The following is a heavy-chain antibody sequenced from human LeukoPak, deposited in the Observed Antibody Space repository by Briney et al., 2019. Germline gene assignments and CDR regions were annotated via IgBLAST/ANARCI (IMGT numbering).Heavy chain of an antibody. CDR2: IYTSGST. D-gene: IGHD3-10*01. Sequence: PSETLSLTCAVYGGSFSGYYWSWIRQPAGKGLEWIGRIYTSGSTNYNPSLKSRVTMSVDTSKNQFSLKLSSVTAADTAVYYCARGRGVGDNWFDPWGQGTLVTVSS. J-gene: IGHJ5*02. CDR3: ARGRGVGDNWFDP. CDR1: GGSFSGYY. V-gene: IGHV4-59*10.